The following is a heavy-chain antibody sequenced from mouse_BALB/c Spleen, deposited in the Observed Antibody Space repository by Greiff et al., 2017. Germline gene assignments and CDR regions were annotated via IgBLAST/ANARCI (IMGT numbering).Heavy chain of an antibody. CDR1: GFTFPAYY. J-gene: IGHJ4*01. Sequence: EVKVVESGGGLVQPGGSLRLSCATSGFTFPAYYMSWVRQPPGKALEWLGFIRNKANGDTTEYSASVKGRFTISRDTSQSILYLQMNTLRAEDSATYYCARDMITNYYAMDYWGQGTSVTVAS. V-gene: IGHV7-3*02. CDR2: IRNKANGDTT. D-gene: IGHD2-4*01. CDR3: ARDMITNYYAMDY.